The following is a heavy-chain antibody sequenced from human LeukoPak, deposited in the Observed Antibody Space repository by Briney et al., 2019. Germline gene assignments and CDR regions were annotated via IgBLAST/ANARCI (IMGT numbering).Heavy chain of an antibody. CDR1: GYTFTSYG. V-gene: IGHV1-18*01. Sequence: ASVKVSCKASGYTFTSYGISWVRQAPGQGLEWMGWISAYNGNTNYAQKLQGRVTMTTDTSTSTAYMELRSLRSDDTAVYYCAGVQYSSSMDNYYYYGMDVWGQGTMVTVSS. CDR3: AGVQYSSSMDNYYYYGMDV. J-gene: IGHJ6*02. D-gene: IGHD6-6*01. CDR2: ISAYNGNT.